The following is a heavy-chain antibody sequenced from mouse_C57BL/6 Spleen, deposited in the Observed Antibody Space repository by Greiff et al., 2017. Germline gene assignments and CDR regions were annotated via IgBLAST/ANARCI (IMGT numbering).Heavy chain of an antibody. CDR3: ASDYGNYPWFAY. V-gene: IGHV14-2*01. CDR2: IDPEDGDT. Sequence: VQLQQSGAELVKPGASVKLSCTASGFNIKDYYMHWVKQRTEQGLEWIGRIDPEDGDTKYAPKFQGKATITADTSSNTAYLQLSSLTSEDTAVYYCASDYGNYPWFAYWGQGALVTVSA. CDR1: GFNIKDYY. D-gene: IGHD2-1*01. J-gene: IGHJ3*01.